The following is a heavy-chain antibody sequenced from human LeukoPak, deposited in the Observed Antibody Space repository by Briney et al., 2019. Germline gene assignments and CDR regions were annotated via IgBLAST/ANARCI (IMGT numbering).Heavy chain of an antibody. Sequence: GGSLRLSCAASGFTFSTYWIHWVRQAPGKGLVWVSRINSDGSSATYADSVKGRFTISRDNAKNTVYLQMNSLRVEDTAVYFCTSRNGSGDYWGQGTPVTVSS. CDR2: INSDGSSA. V-gene: IGHV3-74*01. CDR1: GFTFSTYW. J-gene: IGHJ4*02. D-gene: IGHD3-10*01. CDR3: TSRNGSGDY.